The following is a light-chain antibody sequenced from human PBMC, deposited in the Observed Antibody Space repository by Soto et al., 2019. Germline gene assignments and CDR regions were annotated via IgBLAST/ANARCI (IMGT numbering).Light chain of an antibody. CDR2: AAS. CDR3: QQSASTPPT. J-gene: IGKJ4*01. CDR1: QSISNF. V-gene: IGKV1-39*01. Sequence: DILMTQSPSSLSASVGDRVTITCRASQSISNFLNWYQQKPGKAPKLLIYAASSLQGGVPSRFSGSGFGTDFTLTISSLQPGDFATYYCQQSASTPPTFGGGTKVDIK.